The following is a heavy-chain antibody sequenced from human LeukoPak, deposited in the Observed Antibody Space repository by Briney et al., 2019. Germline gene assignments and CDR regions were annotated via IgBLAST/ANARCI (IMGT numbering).Heavy chain of an antibody. CDR2: ISSNSSYI. CDR1: GFTFSSYS. Sequence: GGSLRLSCAASGFTFSSYSMNWVRQAPGKGLERVSSISSNSSYIYYADSVKGRFTISRDNAKNSLYLQMNSLRAEDTAVYYCARVGGYCSGGSCQKRYYYYGMDVWGQGTTVTVSS. D-gene: IGHD2-15*01. V-gene: IGHV3-21*01. CDR3: ARVGGYCSGGSCQKRYYYYGMDV. J-gene: IGHJ6*02.